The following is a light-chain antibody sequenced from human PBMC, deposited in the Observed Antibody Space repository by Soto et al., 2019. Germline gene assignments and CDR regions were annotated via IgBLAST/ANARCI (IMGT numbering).Light chain of an antibody. CDR1: SSNIGSNT. J-gene: IGLJ1*01. V-gene: IGLV1-44*01. CDR2: SNN. Sequence: SVLPQPPSASGTPGQRVTISCSGSSSNIGSNTVNWYQQLPGTAPKLLIYSNNQRPSGVPDRFSGSKSGTSASLAISGLQSEDEADYYCAAWDDSLNGPYVFGTGTKVTVL. CDR3: AAWDDSLNGPYV.